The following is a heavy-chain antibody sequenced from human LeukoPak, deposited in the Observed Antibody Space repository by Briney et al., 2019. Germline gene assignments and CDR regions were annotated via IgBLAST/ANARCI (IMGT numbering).Heavy chain of an antibody. CDR3: ARSPLGIAPFDY. CDR1: GFTFSDHH. V-gene: IGHV3-72*01. CDR2: IRNKANRYTT. J-gene: IGHJ4*02. Sequence: GGSLRLSCAASGFTFSDHHMDWVRQALGEGLEWVARIRNKANRYTTEYAASVKGRFTISRDDSENSLYLQMDSLKTEDTAVYYCARSPLGIAPFDYWGQGTLVTVSS. D-gene: IGHD7-27*01.